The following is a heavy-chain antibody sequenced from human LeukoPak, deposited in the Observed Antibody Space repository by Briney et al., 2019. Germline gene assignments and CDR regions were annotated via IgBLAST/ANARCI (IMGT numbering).Heavy chain of an antibody. Sequence: GGSLRLSCAASGFTFSSYAMNWVRQAPGKGLEWVSAINDGGSYTYYPDSVKGRFTISRDNSKNTLHLQMNSLRAEDTAVYYCAKLQYYDILTGSIDYWGQGTLVTVSS. D-gene: IGHD3-9*01. CDR1: GFTFSSYA. J-gene: IGHJ4*02. CDR3: AKLQYYDILTGSIDY. V-gene: IGHV3-23*01. CDR2: INDGGSYT.